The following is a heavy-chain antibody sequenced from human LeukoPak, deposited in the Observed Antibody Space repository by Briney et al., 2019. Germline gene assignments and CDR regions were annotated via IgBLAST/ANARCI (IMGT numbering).Heavy chain of an antibody. CDR2: IYTSGST. CDR1: GGSISSYY. Sequence: SETLSLACTVSGGSISSYYWSWIRQPAGKGLEWIGHIYTSGSTNYNPSLKSRVTILVDKSKNQFSLKLSSVTAADTAVYYCARVYGSGSYYYYYYYYMDVWGKGTTVTVSS. V-gene: IGHV4-4*07. D-gene: IGHD3-10*01. CDR3: ARVYGSGSYYYYYYYYMDV. J-gene: IGHJ6*03.